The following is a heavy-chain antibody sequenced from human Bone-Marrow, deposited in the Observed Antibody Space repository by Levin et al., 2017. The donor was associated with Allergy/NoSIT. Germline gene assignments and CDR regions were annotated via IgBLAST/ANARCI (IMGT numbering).Heavy chain of an antibody. CDR1: GGTFSSYA. Sequence: SVKVSCKASGGTFSSYAISWVRQAPGQGLEWMGGIIPIFGTANYAQKFQGRVTITADESTSTAYMELSSLRSEDTAVYYCARAPEGYSYGYRSLYYYGMDVWGQGTTVTVSS. CDR2: IIPIFGTA. V-gene: IGHV1-69*13. J-gene: IGHJ6*02. D-gene: IGHD5-18*01. CDR3: ARAPEGYSYGYRSLYYYGMDV.